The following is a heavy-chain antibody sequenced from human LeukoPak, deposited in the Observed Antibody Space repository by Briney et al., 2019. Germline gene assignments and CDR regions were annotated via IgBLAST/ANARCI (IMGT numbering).Heavy chain of an antibody. CDR3: ASEKNYGDKYFDS. D-gene: IGHD4-17*01. J-gene: IGHJ4*02. CDR1: GDTFNIHY. CDR2: INRVDGIR. Sequence: ASVKISCKASGDTFNIHYFHWIRQAPGQGLEWMGIINRVDGIRGNAQTFQGRLMLTKDTSTSTAYMELSSLRSEDTAIYYCASEKNYGDKYFDSWGQGTVVTVSS. V-gene: IGHV1-46*02.